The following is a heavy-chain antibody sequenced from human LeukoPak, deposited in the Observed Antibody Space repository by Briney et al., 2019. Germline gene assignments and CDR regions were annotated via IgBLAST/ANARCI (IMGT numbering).Heavy chain of an antibody. CDR2: VSSSSSYI. V-gene: IGHV3-21*01. J-gene: IGHJ6*03. D-gene: IGHD1-14*01. Sequence: PGGSLRLSCAASGFTFSSYSMNWVRQAPGKGLEWVSSVSSSSSYIYYADSVKGRFTISRDNAKNSLYLQMNSLTAEDTAVYFCARDAALLPGKYYYFMDVWGKGTRVTVSS. CDR1: GFTFSSYS. CDR3: ARDAALLPGKYYYFMDV.